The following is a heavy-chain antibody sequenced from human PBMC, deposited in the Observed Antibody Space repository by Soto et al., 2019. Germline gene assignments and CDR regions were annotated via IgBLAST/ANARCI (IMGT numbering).Heavy chain of an antibody. J-gene: IGHJ4*02. CDR3: ALSFEGARREEAFDY. D-gene: IGHD3-16*01. V-gene: IGHV4-39*01. CDR2: IYYSGST. CDR1: GGSISSSSYY. Sequence: PSETLSLTCTVSGGSISSSSYYWGWIRQPPGKGLEWIGSIYYSGSTYYNPSLKSRVTISVDTSKNQFSLKLSSVTAADTAVYYCALSFEGARREEAFDYWGQGPLVSVSS.